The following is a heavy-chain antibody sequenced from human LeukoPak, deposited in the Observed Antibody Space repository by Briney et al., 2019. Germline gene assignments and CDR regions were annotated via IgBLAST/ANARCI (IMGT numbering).Heavy chain of an antibody. CDR2: INHSGGT. CDR1: GGSFSGYY. J-gene: IGHJ5*02. V-gene: IGHV4-34*01. D-gene: IGHD3-3*01. CDR3: ARKYYDFWSGYFNWFDP. Sequence: SETLSLTCAVYGGSFSGYYWSWIRQPPGKGLEWIGEINHSGGTNYNPSLKSRVTISVDTSKNQFSLKLSSVTAADTAVYYCARKYYDFWSGYFNWFDPWGQGTLVTVSS.